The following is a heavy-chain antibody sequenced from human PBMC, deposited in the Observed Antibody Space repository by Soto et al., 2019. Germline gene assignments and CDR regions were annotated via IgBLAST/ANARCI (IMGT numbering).Heavy chain of an antibody. CDR1: GGSFSGYY. J-gene: IGHJ6*02. CDR3: ARGEGELLGFSNLFYYGMDV. Sequence: QVQLQQWGAGLLKPSETLSLTCAVYGGSFSGYYWSWIRQPPGKGLAWMGEINHSGSTNYNPSLKILVTISVDTSTDQLSMKLSSVTAADTAVYYCARGEGELLGFSNLFYYGMDVWGQGTTVTVSS. CDR2: INHSGST. V-gene: IGHV4-34*01. D-gene: IGHD1-26*01.